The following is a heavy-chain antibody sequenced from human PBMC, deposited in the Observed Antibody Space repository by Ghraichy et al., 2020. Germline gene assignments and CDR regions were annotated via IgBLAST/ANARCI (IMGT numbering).Heavy chain of an antibody. CDR1: GGTFSSYA. V-gene: IGHV1-69*13. CDR2: IIPIFGTA. J-gene: IGHJ4*02. Sequence: SVKVSCKASGGTFSSYAISWVRQAPGQGLEWMGGIIPIFGTANYAQKFQGRVTITADESTSTAYMELSSLRSEDTAVYYCARSDRTSNWNHPTDYWGQGTLVTVSS. D-gene: IGHD1-14*01. CDR3: ARSDRTSNWNHPTDY.